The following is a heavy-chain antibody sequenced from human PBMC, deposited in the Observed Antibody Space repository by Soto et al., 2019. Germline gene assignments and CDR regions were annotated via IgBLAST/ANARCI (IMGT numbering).Heavy chain of an antibody. CDR1: GGSISSSSYY. J-gene: IGHJ6*03. CDR2: IYYSGST. V-gene: IGHV4-39*01. CDR3: ARVTYYDFWGYYYMDV. Sequence: QLQLQESGPGLVKPSETLSLTCTVSGGSISSSSYYWGWIRQPPGKGQEWIGRIYYSGSTYYNQSHKIRITISVDTSKNQCSLKLSTVTAADTAVYYCARVTYYDFWGYYYMDVWGKGTTVTVSS. D-gene: IGHD3-3*01.